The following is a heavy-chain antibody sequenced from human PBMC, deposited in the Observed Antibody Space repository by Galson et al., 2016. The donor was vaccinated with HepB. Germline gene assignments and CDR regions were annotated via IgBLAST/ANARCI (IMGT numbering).Heavy chain of an antibody. CDR2: ISSHGGST. V-gene: IGHV3-64*04. CDR1: GFAFSSFA. J-gene: IGHJ3*02. D-gene: IGHD6-13*01. CDR3: ARVREQQLLDAFDI. Sequence: SLRLSCAGTGFAFSSFALHWVRQAPGRGLEYVSAISSHGGSTNYADSVKGRFTISRDNAKNSLYLQMNSLRAEDTAVYYCARVREQQLLDAFDIWGQGTMVTVSS.